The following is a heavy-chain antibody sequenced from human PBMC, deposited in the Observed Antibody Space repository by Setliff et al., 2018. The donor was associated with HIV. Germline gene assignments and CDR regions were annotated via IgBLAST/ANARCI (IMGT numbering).Heavy chain of an antibody. D-gene: IGHD7-27*01. CDR2: ISHTGRA. CDR3: ARDQRLPGVQPPYWYFDL. J-gene: IGHJ2*01. V-gene: IGHV4-34*01. CDR1: GGSFSDSY. Sequence: SETLSLTCAVYGGSFSDSYYNWIRQPLGKGLEWIGEISHTGRANYNSSLKSRVTMSVDTSTSQISLTLSSLTAADTAVYYCARDQRLPGVQPPYWYFDLWGRGTLVTVSS.